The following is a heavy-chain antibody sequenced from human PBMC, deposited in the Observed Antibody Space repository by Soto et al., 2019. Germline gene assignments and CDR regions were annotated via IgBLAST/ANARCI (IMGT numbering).Heavy chain of an antibody. Sequence: QLQLQESGPGLVKPSETLSLTCAVSGGSISSGPESWGWVRQPPGKGLEWIGKVYYSGSTHYNPPFKSRVTLSVDTSKNQFSLKLSSVTAADTAVYYCARRHNHAFYDKSGLLPWGQGILVTVSS. V-gene: IGHV4-39*01. CDR2: VYYSGST. J-gene: IGHJ4*02. CDR3: ARRHNHAFYDKSGLLP. CDR1: GGSISSGPES. D-gene: IGHD3-22*01.